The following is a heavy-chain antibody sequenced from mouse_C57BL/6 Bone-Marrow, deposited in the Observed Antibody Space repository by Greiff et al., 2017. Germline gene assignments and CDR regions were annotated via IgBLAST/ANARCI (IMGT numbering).Heavy chain of an antibody. V-gene: IGHV1-52*01. CDR2: IDPSDSET. CDR1: GYTFTSYW. J-gene: IGHJ2*01. CDR3: ARTRAYDENYYFDY. D-gene: IGHD2-3*01. Sequence: QVQLQQPGAELVRPGSSVKLSCKASGYTFTSYWMHWVKQRPIQGLEWIGNIDPSDSETHYNQKFKDKATLTVDKSSSTAYMQLSSLTSEDSAVYYCARTRAYDENYYFDYWGQGTTLTVSS.